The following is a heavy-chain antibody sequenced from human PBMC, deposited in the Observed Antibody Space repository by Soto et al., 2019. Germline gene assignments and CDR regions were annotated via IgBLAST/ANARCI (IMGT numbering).Heavy chain of an antibody. CDR1: GFTVSSNY. D-gene: IGHD1-20*01. CDR2: IYSGGST. Sequence: EVQLVESGGGLVQPGGSLRLSCAASGFTVSSNYMSWVRQAPGKGLEWVSVIYSGGSTYYADSMKGRFTISRHNSKNTLYLQMNSLRAEDTAVYYCARTYNWNDYYFDYWGQGTLVTVSS. V-gene: IGHV3-53*04. CDR3: ARTYNWNDYYFDY. J-gene: IGHJ4*02.